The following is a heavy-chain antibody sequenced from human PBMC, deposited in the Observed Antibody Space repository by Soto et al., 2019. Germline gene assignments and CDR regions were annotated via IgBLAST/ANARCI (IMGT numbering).Heavy chain of an antibody. CDR1: GFIFNHYW. CDR3: ARGVRNYYGTDV. CDR2: VKTDGTTA. J-gene: IGHJ6*02. D-gene: IGHD3-10*01. V-gene: IGHV3-74*01. Sequence: EVQLVEAGGGLVQPGGSLSLSCAASGFIFNHYWMHCVRQAPGKGLEWVSRVKTDGTTANYADFVKGRFTISRDNAKNTVYLQLSSLRAEDTAVYYCARGVRNYYGTDVWGQGTTVTVSS.